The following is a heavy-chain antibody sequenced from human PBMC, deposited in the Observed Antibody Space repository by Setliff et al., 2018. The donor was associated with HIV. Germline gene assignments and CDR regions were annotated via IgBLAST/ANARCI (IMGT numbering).Heavy chain of an antibody. CDR2: INPSGDIT. Sequence: ASVKVSCKASGNTFSSHYMHWVRQAPGKGLEWMGLINPSGDITSYAEKFQGRVTMTRDTSTNTVYMDLSGLRSDDTAVYYCARDRTAGYHYDYGYWGQGTLVTVSS. J-gene: IGHJ4*02. V-gene: IGHV1-46*01. CDR1: GNTFSSHY. D-gene: IGHD3-16*01. CDR3: ARDRTAGYHYDYGY.